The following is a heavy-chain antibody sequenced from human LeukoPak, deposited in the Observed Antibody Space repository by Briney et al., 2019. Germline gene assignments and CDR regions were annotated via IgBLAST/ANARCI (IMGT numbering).Heavy chain of an antibody. CDR3: ARVSGSGSYFGGEIDY. V-gene: IGHV3-21*01. J-gene: IGHJ4*02. Sequence: GGSLRLSCAASGFTFSGYWMTWVRQAPGKGLEWVSSISSSSSYIYYADSVKGRFTISRDNAKNSLYLQMNGLRAEDTAVYYCARVSGSGSYFGGEIDYWGQGTLVTVSS. CDR1: GFTFSGYW. D-gene: IGHD3-10*01. CDR2: ISSSSSYI.